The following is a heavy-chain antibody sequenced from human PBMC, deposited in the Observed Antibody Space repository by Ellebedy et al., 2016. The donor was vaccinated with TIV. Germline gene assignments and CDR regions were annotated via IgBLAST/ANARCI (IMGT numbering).Heavy chain of an antibody. CDR2: ISNTGDNT. CDR3: ARDLSPTGLRGYFHY. CDR1: AFIFTNYD. V-gene: IGHV3-23*01. Sequence: GESLKISCAASAFIFTNYDMAWVRQAPGKGLEWVSGISNTGDNTYYVDSVKGRFTISRDNFQNTLYLQMDSLRAEDTAVYYCARDLSPTGLRGYFHYWGQGTLVTVSS. J-gene: IGHJ1*01. D-gene: IGHD3-10*01.